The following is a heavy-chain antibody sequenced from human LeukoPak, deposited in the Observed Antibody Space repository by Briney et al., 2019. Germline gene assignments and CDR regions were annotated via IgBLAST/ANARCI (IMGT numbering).Heavy chain of an antibody. D-gene: IGHD6-19*01. CDR1: GFTFSSYA. CDR2: ISGSGGST. V-gene: IGHV3-23*01. J-gene: IGHJ4*02. CDR3: TLRIAVAGKDY. Sequence: GGSLRLSCAASGFTFSSYAMSWVRRAPRKGLEWVSAISGSGGSTYYADSMKGRFTISRDNSKNTLYLQMNSLRAEDTAVYYCTLRIAVAGKDYWGQGTLVTVSS.